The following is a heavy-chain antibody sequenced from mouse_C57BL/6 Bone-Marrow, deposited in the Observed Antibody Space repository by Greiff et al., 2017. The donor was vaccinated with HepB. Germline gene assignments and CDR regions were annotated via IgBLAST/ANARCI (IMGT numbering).Heavy chain of an antibody. CDR2: INPSNGGT. CDR3: ARSHYGSSPYYYAMDY. Sequence: QVQLKQPGTELVKPGASVKLSCKASGYTFTSYWMHWVKQRPGQGLEWIGNINPSNGGTNYNEKFKSKATLTVDKSSSTAYMQLSSLTSEDSAVYYCARSHYGSSPYYYAMDYWGQGTSVTVSS. J-gene: IGHJ4*01. V-gene: IGHV1-53*01. CDR1: GYTFTSYW. D-gene: IGHD1-1*01.